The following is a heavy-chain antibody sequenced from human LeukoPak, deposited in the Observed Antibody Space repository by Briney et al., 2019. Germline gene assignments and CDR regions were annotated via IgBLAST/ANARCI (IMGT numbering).Heavy chain of an antibody. CDR3: TRNSGWYGLS. J-gene: IGHJ1*01. CDR1: GFTFSTYN. D-gene: IGHD6-19*01. Sequence: GGSLRLSCAASGFTFSTYNMNWVRQAPGKGLEWVSSISGSSSYIYYADSVKGRFSISRDNAKNSLYLQMNSLRGEDTAVYYCTRNSGWYGLSWGQGTLVTVSS. V-gene: IGHV3-21*04. CDR2: ISGSSSYI.